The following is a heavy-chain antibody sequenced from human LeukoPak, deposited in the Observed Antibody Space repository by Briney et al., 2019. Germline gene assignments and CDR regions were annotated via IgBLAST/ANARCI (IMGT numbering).Heavy chain of an antibody. D-gene: IGHD6-13*01. J-gene: IGHJ4*02. V-gene: IGHV4-4*02. Sequence: PSGTLSLTCAVSGGSISSSNWWSWVRQPPGKGLEWIGEIYHSGSTNYNPSLKSRVTISVDKSKNQFSLKLSSVTAADTAVYYCARGSSGYSSSWYLPPYYFDYWGQGTLVTVSS. CDR3: ARGSSGYSSSWYLPPYYFDY. CDR1: GGSISSSNW. CDR2: IYHSGST.